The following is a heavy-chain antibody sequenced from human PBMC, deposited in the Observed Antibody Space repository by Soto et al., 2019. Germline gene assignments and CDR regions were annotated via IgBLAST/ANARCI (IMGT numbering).Heavy chain of an antibody. V-gene: IGHV3-74*01. CDR1: GFTFSSYW. J-gene: IGHJ1*01. CDR2: ISNDGSS. Sequence: EVQLVESGGGLVQPGGSLRLSCVASGFTFSSYWMHWVRQAPGKGLVWVSSISNDGSSIYADPVKGRFTISRDNAKHTLYLQMNSLRAEDTAVYYCARLPNKSPQNWGQGTLVIVSP. CDR3: ARLPNKSPQN.